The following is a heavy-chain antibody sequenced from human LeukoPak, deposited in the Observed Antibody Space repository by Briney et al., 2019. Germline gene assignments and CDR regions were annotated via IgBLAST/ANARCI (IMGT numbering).Heavy chain of an antibody. CDR1: GFTFSSYW. V-gene: IGHV3-74*01. CDR3: AKGHYYGSGSLDY. J-gene: IGHJ4*02. D-gene: IGHD3-10*01. Sequence: PGGSLRLSCAASGFTFSSYWMHWVRQAPGKGLVWVSNINSDGSTTTYADSVKGRFTISRDNAENTLYLQMNSLRAEDTAVYYCAKGHYYGSGSLDYWGQGTLVTVSS. CDR2: INSDGSTT.